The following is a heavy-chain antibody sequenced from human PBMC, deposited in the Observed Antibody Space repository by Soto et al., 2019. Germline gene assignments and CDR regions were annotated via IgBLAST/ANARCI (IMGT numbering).Heavy chain of an antibody. D-gene: IGHD1-20*01. CDR2: IDYSGST. J-gene: IGHJ3*02. Sequence: QVQLQESGPGLVKPSQTLSLTCTVSGGSISSGDYYWSWIRQPPGKGLEWIGYIDYSGSTYYTPSLKSRVTISVETSKNQFSLKLSSVTAADTAVYYCARVRHINAFDIWGQGTMVTVSS. CDR3: ARVRHINAFDI. CDR1: GGSISSGDYY. V-gene: IGHV4-30-4*01.